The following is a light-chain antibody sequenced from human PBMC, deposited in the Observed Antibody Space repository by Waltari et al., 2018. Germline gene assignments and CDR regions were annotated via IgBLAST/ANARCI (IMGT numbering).Light chain of an antibody. CDR1: QGITNS. CDR2: AAS. Sequence: DIQMTQSPSSLSASVGYRVTITCRASQGITNSLAWDQQKPGKAPKLLLSAASRLEGGVPSRFSGSGSGTDYTLTISSLQPEDFATYYCQQYYSTLWTFGQGTKVEIK. CDR3: QQYYSTLWT. J-gene: IGKJ1*01. V-gene: IGKV1-NL1*01.